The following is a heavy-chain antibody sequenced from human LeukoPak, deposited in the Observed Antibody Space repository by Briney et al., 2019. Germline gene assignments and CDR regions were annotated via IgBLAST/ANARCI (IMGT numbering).Heavy chain of an antibody. V-gene: IGHV1-18*04. CDR1: GYTFTSYG. CDR3: ARENRYCSSTSCRNWFDP. D-gene: IGHD2-2*01. CDR2: ISAYNGNT. J-gene: IGHJ5*02. Sequence: GASVKVSCKASGYTFTSYGISWVRQAPGQGLEWMGWISAYNGNTNYAQKLQGRVTMTTDTSTSTAYMELGSLRSDDTAVYYCARENRYCSSTSCRNWFDPWGQGTLVTVSS.